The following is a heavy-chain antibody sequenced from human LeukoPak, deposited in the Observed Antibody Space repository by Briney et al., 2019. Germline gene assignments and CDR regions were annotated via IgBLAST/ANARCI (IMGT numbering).Heavy chain of an antibody. CDR2: IRYDGSSK. D-gene: IGHD2-2*01. CDR1: GFTFSSYG. J-gene: IGHJ6*03. CDR3: AKDPVNCSSTSCSHYYYYYYMDV. V-gene: IGHV3-30*02. Sequence: GGSLRLSCAASGFTFSSYGMHWVRQAPGKGLEWVAFIRYDGSSKYYADSVKGRFTISRDNSKNTLYLQMNSLRAEDTAVYYCAKDPVNCSSTSCSHYYYYYYMDVWGKGTTVTVSS.